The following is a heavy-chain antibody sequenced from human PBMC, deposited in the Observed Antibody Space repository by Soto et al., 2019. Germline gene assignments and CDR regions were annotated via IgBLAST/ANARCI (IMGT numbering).Heavy chain of an antibody. CDR2: ISGSGGST. Sequence: PGGSLRLSCAASGFTFSNHWMSWVRQAPGKGLEWVSAISGSGGSTYYADSVKGRFTISRDNSKNTLYLQMNSLRAEDTAVYYCAASNYGYYFDYWGQGTLVTVSS. CDR3: AASNYGYYFDY. J-gene: IGHJ4*02. V-gene: IGHV3-23*01. D-gene: IGHD4-4*01. CDR1: GFTFSNHW.